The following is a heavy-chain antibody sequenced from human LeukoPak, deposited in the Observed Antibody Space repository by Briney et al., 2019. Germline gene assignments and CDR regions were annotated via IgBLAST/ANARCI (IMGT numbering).Heavy chain of an antibody. CDR1: GFTFSSYW. V-gene: IGHV3-15*01. Sequence: GGSLRLSCAASGFTFSSYWMTWVRQAPGKGLEWVARIKSKNDGGTTDYAAPVKGRFTISRDDSKNTVYLQMNSLKTEDTAVYYCTTQGHYYDSSGYNFVDYWGQGTLVTVSS. CDR3: TTQGHYYDSSGYNFVDY. J-gene: IGHJ4*02. CDR2: IKSKNDGGTT. D-gene: IGHD3-22*01.